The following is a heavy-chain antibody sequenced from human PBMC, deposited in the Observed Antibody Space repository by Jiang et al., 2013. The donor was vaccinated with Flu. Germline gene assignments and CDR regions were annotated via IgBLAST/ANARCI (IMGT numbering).Heavy chain of an antibody. CDR3: ARDSGYSGYDYDALDY. Sequence: SGAEVKKPGASVKVSCKASGYTFTGYYMHWVRQAPGQGLEWMGWINPNSGGTNYAQKFQGRVTMTRDTSISTAYMELSRLRSDDTAVYYCARDSGYSGYDYDALDYWGQGTLVTVSS. V-gene: IGHV1-2*02. J-gene: IGHJ4*02. CDR2: INPNSGGT. D-gene: IGHD5-12*01. CDR1: GYTFTGYY.